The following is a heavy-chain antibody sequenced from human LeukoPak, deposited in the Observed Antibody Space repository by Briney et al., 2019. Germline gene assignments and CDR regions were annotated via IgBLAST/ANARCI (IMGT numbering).Heavy chain of an antibody. CDR1: DYTFTNYG. V-gene: IGHV1-2*02. CDR3: ARHPGKVTNDWYFDL. D-gene: IGHD4-23*01. J-gene: IGHJ2*01. Sequence: ASVKVSCKASDYTFTNYGISWVRQAPGQGLEWMGWINPNSGGTNYAQKFQGRVTMTRDTSITTAYMELSRLSSDDTAVYYCARHPGKVTNDWYFDLWGRGTLVTVSS. CDR2: INPNSGGT.